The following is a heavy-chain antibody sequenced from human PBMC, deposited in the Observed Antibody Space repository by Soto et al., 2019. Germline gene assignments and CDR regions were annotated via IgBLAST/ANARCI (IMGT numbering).Heavy chain of an antibody. J-gene: IGHJ6*02. V-gene: IGHV1-8*01. CDR3: ARERAYGMDV. Sequence: QVQLVQSGAEVKKPGASVKVSCKASGYTFSSYDINWVRQATGQGLEWMGWMNPNTGNTVYAQKFQGRVTMTRNTSISTAYMELSSLGFEDTAVYYCARERAYGMDVWGQGTTVTVSS. CDR2: MNPNTGNT. CDR1: GYTFSSYD.